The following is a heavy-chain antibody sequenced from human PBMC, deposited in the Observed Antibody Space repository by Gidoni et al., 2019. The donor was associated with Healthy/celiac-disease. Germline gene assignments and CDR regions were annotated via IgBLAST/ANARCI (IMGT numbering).Heavy chain of an antibody. CDR3: AKDPYSYNWNYGEIDY. J-gene: IGHJ4*02. CDR1: GFTFRSYG. D-gene: IGHD1-7*01. CDR2: ISYDGSNK. Sequence: QVQLVESGGGVVQPGRSLRLSCAASGFTFRSYGMQWVRQAPGKGLEWVAVISYDGSNKYYADSVKGRFTISRDNSKNTLYLQMNSLRAEDTAVYYCAKDPYSYNWNYGEIDYWGQGTLVTVSS. V-gene: IGHV3-30*18.